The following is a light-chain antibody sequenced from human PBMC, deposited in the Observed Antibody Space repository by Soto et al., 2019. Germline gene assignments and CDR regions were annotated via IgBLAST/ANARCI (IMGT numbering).Light chain of an antibody. CDR1: QTVISSY. CDR3: QQNGNSLFT. J-gene: IGKJ3*01. V-gene: IGKV3-20*01. CDR2: GAS. Sequence: EIVLTQSPGTLSLSPGERASISCRASQTVISSYLAWYQHKPAQAPRLLIYGASSRATGIPVRFSGSGSGTDFTLTISRLEPEDFAVYYCQQNGNSLFTFGPGTKVEIK.